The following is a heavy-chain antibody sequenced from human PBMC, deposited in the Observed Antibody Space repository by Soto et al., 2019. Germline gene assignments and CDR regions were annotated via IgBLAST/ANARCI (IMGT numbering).Heavy chain of an antibody. V-gene: IGHV3-23*01. CDR1: RINFNSYA. CDR2: ISGSGGST. Sequence: GGSRSLTCAASRINFNSYAISWLRPHTEKGLEWVSAISGSGGSTYYADSVKGRFTISRDNSKNTLYLQMNSLRAEDTAVYYCANVLGRGYCSSPLFSWGQVTLVTAAS. J-gene: IGHJ5*02. CDR3: ANVLGRGYCSSPLFS. D-gene: IGHD1-26*01.